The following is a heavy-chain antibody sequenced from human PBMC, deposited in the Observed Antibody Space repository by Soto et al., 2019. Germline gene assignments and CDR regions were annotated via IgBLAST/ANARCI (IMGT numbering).Heavy chain of an antibody. J-gene: IGHJ6*02. CDR1: GGSINSVNYY. Sequence: SETLSLTCTVSGGSINSVNYYWSWIRQHPGKSLEWIGYISYSGSTYYNPSLRSRLTISVDTSKNQFSLKLSSVTAADTAVYYCARARTQAFPFRYYYGLDVWDQGTTVTVSS. CDR2: ISYSGST. V-gene: IGHV4-31*03. CDR3: ARARTQAFPFRYYYGLDV.